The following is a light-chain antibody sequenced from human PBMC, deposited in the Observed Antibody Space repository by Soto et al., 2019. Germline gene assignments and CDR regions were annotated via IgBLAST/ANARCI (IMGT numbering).Light chain of an antibody. J-gene: IGLJ3*02. V-gene: IGLV2-11*01. Sequence: QSALAQPRSVSGSPGQSVTLSCTGTSSDVGGYDFVSWYQQYPGKAPKLIIFDVTERTSGVPVRFSGSKSGNSASLTISGLQAEDEADYYCSSYAGSYILGVFGGGTKLTVL. CDR1: SSDVGGYDF. CDR3: SSYAGSYILGV. CDR2: DVT.